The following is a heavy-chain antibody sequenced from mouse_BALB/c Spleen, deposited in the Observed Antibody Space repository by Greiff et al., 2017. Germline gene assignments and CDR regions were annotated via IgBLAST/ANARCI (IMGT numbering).Heavy chain of an antibody. Sequence: EVQRVESGPGLVKPSQSLSLTCTVTGYSITSDYAWNWIRQFPGNTLEWMGYISYSGSTSYNPSLKSRISITRDTSKNQFFLQLNSVTTEDTATYYCARRGYGAWFAYWGQGTLVTVSA. J-gene: IGHJ3*01. D-gene: IGHD1-1*01. CDR1: GYSITSDYA. CDR2: ISYSGST. V-gene: IGHV3-2*02. CDR3: ARRGYGAWFAY.